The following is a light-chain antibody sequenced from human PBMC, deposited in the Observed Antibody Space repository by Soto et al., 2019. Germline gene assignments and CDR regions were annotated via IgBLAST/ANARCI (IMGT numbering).Light chain of an antibody. Sequence: QSALTQPASVSGSPGQSIIISCSGTSSDVGSYNLVSWYQQHPGTAPKLMIYEGNKRPSGVSNRFSGSKSGNTASLSISGLQAEDEADYYCCSYAGPSTWVFGGGTKLNVL. CDR1: SSDVGSYNL. CDR2: EGN. V-gene: IGLV2-23*01. CDR3: CSYAGPSTWV. J-gene: IGLJ3*02.